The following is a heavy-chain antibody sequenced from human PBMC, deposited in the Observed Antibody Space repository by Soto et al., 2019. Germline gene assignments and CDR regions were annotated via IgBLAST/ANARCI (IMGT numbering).Heavy chain of an antibody. D-gene: IGHD4-17*01. Sequence: EVQLVESGGGLVQPGGSLRLSCAASGFTVSNSYMSWVRQAPGKGLEYVSVIYSGGGTYYADSVKGRFTISRDNSKNTLYLQMNSLGAEDTAVYSCARSPTRTNYADYFDPWGQGTLVTVSS. CDR2: IYSGGGT. CDR1: GFTVSNSY. V-gene: IGHV3-66*01. J-gene: IGHJ5*02. CDR3: ARSPTRTNYADYFDP.